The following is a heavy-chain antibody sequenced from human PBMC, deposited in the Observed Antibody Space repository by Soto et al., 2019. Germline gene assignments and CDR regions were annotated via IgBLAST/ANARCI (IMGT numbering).Heavy chain of an antibody. CDR1: GGSISSGDYY. V-gene: IGHV4-30-4*01. Sequence: SETLSLTCTVSGGSISSGDYYWSWIRQPPGKGLEWIGYIYYSGSTYYNPYLKSRVTISVDTSKNQFSLKLSSVTAADTAVYYCARGRLWRSYRSNLDYWGQGTLVTVSS. D-gene: IGHD3-16*02. J-gene: IGHJ4*02. CDR3: ARGRLWRSYRSNLDY. CDR2: IYYSGST.